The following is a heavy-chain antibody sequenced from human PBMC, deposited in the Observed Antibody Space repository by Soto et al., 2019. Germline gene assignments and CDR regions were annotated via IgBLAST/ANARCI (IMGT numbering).Heavy chain of an antibody. CDR3: TSDIGGRGAY. D-gene: IGHD3-16*01. V-gene: IGHV3-74*01. J-gene: IGHJ4*02. CDR1: GFTFSSYG. Sequence: GGSLRLSGAASGFTFSSYGMHWVRQVPGKGLVWVSRINEYGSVINYADSVKGRFTIFRDNSKNTLYLEMNSLRAEDAAVYYCTSDIGGRGAYWGQGTLVTVSS. CDR2: INEYGSVI.